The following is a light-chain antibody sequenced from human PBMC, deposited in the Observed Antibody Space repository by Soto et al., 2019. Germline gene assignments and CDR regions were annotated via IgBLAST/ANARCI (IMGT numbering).Light chain of an antibody. CDR3: SAWDDSLVVV. V-gene: IGLV1-44*01. CDR2: SNH. J-gene: IGLJ2*01. Sequence: QSVLTQPPSASGTPGQTVTISCSGSSSNIGSNSVNWFQHLPGAVPKLLIFSNHQRPSGVPDRFSGSKSGTSASLAISGLQTEDEADYYCSAWDDSLVVVFGGGTKLPVL. CDR1: SSNIGSNS.